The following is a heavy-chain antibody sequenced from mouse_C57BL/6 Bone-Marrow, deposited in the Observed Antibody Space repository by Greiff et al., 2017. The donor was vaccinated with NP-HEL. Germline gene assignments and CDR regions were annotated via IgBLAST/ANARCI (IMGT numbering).Heavy chain of an antibody. Sequence: EVMLVESEGGLVQPGSSMKLSCTASGFTFSDYYMAWVRQVPEKGLEWVANINYDGSSTYYLDSLKSRFIISRDNAKNILYLQMSSLKSEDTATYYCARGGVVPYAMDYWGQGTSVTVSS. CDR1: GFTFSDYY. CDR3: ARGGVVPYAMDY. D-gene: IGHD1-1*01. J-gene: IGHJ4*01. CDR2: INYDGSST. V-gene: IGHV5-16*01.